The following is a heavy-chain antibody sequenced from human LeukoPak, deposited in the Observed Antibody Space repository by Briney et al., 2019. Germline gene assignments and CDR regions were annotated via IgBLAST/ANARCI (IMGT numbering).Heavy chain of an antibody. CDR2: INHSGST. Sequence: PSGTLSLTCTVSGGSISSSSYYWSWIRQPPGKGLEWIGEINHSGSTNYNPSLKSRVTISVDTSKNQFSLKLSSVTAADTAVYYRASYTAARRVRGVYFDYWGQGTLVTVSS. CDR1: GGSISSSSYY. CDR3: ASYTAARRVRGVYFDY. V-gene: IGHV4-39*07. D-gene: IGHD6-6*01. J-gene: IGHJ4*02.